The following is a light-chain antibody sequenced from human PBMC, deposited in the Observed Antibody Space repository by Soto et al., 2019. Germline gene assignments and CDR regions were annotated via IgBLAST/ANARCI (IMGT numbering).Light chain of an antibody. V-gene: IGKV3-15*01. Sequence: EIVMTQSPATLSVSPGERATLSSRASQSVSSNLAWYQQKPGQAPRLLIYGASTRATGIPARFSGSGSGTAFTLTISSLQSEDFAVYYCQQYNNWPLLTFGGGTKVEIK. CDR2: GAS. CDR1: QSVSSN. CDR3: QQYNNWPLLT. J-gene: IGKJ4*01.